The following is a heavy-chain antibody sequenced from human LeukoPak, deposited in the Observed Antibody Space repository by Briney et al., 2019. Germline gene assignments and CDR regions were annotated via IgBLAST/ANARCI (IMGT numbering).Heavy chain of an antibody. CDR3: ARGIRFLEWLLVDP. Sequence: ASVKVSCKASGYTFTSYDINWVRQATGQGLEWMGWMNPNSGNTGYAQKFQGRVTMTRNTSISTAYMELSSLRSEDTAVYYCARGIRFLEWLLVDPWGQGTLVTVSS. V-gene: IGHV1-8*01. CDR2: MNPNSGNT. D-gene: IGHD3-3*01. J-gene: IGHJ5*02. CDR1: GYTFTSYD.